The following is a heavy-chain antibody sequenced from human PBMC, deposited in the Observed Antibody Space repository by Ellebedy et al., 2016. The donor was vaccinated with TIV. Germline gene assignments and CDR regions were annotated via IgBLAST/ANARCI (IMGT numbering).Heavy chain of an antibody. V-gene: IGHV1-3*01. CDR1: GYTFTSYA. CDR2: INAGNGNT. D-gene: IGHD2-2*01. Sequence: AASVQVSCKASGYTFTSYAMHWVRQAPGHRLEWMGWINAGNGNTKYSQKFQGRVTITRDTSASTAYMELSSLRSEDTAVYYCARVGVVPAARPGGFDYWGQGTLVTVSS. CDR3: ARVGVVPAARPGGFDY. J-gene: IGHJ4*02.